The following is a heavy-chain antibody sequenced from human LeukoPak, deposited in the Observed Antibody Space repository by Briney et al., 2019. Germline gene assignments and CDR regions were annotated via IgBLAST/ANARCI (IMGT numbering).Heavy chain of an antibody. CDR1: GFMFSSYG. CDR3: ARVGGGYVGYYFDY. J-gene: IGHJ4*02. Sequence: GGSLRLSCAASGFMFSSYGMHWVRQAPGKGLEWVAVTWFDGSDKFYADSVKGRFTISRDNSKNTLFLQMNSLRADDTAVYYCARVGGGYVGYYFDYWGQGTLVTVSS. V-gene: IGHV3-33*01. D-gene: IGHD5-12*01. CDR2: TWFDGSDK.